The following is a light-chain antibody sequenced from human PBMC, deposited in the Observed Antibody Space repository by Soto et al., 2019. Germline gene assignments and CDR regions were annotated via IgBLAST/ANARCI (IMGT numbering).Light chain of an antibody. CDR2: GVT. J-gene: IGLJ1*01. Sequence: QSVLTQPASVSGSPGQSITISCTGSGSDIGAYNYVSWYQQHPGKAPKLLIHGVTRRPSGVSSRFSASKSAYTASLTISGLQAEDEATYFCSSFTTSSFYVFGPGTKVTVL. CDR3: SSFTTSSFYV. CDR1: GSDIGAYNY. V-gene: IGLV2-14*01.